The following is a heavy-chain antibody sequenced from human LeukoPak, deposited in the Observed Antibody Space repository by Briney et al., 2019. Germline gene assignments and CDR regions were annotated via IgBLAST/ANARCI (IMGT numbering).Heavy chain of an antibody. CDR1: GYTFTAYY. J-gene: IGHJ4*02. CDR3: ARERHCSSSTCPLDY. CDR2: INPKTGAT. Sequence: ASVKVSCKASGYTFTAYYMHWVRQAPGQGLEWMGWINPKTGATNYVQNFQDRVTMTRDTSITTAYMELSRLRSDDTAVYYCARERHCSSSTCPLDYWGQGTLATVSS. V-gene: IGHV1-2*02. D-gene: IGHD2-2*01.